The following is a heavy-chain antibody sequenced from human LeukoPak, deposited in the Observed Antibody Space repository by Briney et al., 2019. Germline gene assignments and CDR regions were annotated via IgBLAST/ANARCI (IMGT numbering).Heavy chain of an antibody. V-gene: IGHV4-39*01. CDR2: IYYSGST. CDR3: ARAVPMYSSDWYDDY. CDR1: GGSISSSSYY. D-gene: IGHD6-19*01. Sequence: SETLSLTCTVSGGSISSSSYYWGWIRQPPGKGLERIGTIYYSGSTYYNPSLKSRVTISVDTSKNQFSLKLSSVTAADTAVYYCARAVPMYSSDWYDDYWGQGTLVTVSS. J-gene: IGHJ4*02.